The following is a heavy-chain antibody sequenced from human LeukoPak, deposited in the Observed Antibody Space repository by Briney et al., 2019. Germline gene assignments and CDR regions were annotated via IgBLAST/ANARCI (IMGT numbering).Heavy chain of an antibody. D-gene: IGHD6-13*01. CDR1: GFTFSSYA. V-gene: IGHV3-30*04. CDR2: ISYDGSNK. Sequence: PGRSLRLSCAASGFTFSSYAMHWVRQAPGKGLEWVAVISYDGSNKYYADSVKGQFTISRDNSKNTLYLQMNSLRAEDTAVYYCARERGYGRAPIDYWGQGTLVTVSS. CDR3: ARERGYGRAPIDY. J-gene: IGHJ4*02.